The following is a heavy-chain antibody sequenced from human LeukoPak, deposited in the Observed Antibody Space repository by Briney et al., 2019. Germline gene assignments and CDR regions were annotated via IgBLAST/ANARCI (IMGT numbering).Heavy chain of an antibody. Sequence: TTSETLSLTCAVSGGSIGSHCYNWVRQPPEKGLEWIGCVYYSGSTNYNPSLKSRSVDTSKNQFSLNLNSVTAADTAVYYCARGVRLWSQGTLVTVSS. V-gene: IGHV4-59*11. CDR1: GGSIGSHC. D-gene: IGHD3-10*01. J-gene: IGHJ4*02. CDR2: VYYSGST. CDR3: ARGVRL.